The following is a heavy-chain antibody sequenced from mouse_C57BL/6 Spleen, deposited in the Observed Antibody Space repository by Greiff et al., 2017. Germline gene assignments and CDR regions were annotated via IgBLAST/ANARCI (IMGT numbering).Heavy chain of an antibody. D-gene: IGHD1-1*01. CDR2: IYPGSGST. Sequence: QQRFSSLFNPFSSVKMSCKASGYTFTSYWITWVKQRPGQGLEWIGDIYPGSGSTNYNEKFKSKATLTVDTSSSTAYMQLSSLTSEDSAVYYCARDYYGRGAMDYWGQGTSVTVSS. J-gene: IGHJ4*01. CDR3: ARDYYGRGAMDY. CDR1: GYTFTSYW. V-gene: IGHV1-55*01.